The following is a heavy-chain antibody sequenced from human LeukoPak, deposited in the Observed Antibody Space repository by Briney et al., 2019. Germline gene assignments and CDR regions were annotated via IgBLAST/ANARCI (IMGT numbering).Heavy chain of an antibody. Sequence: SETLSLTCTVSGGSMRFLYWGWIRQPPGKGLEWIGNVYHSGSTNYNPSLKTRLSLSVDTSKNQFSLRLRSVTAADTAIYYCVRWQQPRGFDSWGQGTLVSVSS. J-gene: IGHJ5*01. CDR2: VYHSGST. D-gene: IGHD5-18*01. V-gene: IGHV4-4*09. CDR1: GGSMRFLY. CDR3: VRWQQPRGFDS.